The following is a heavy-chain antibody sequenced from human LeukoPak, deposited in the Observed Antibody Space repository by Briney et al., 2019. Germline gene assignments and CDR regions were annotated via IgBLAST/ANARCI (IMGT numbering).Heavy chain of an antibody. Sequence: PSETLSLTCAVYGASFSGYYWSWLRQSPGKGLEWIGEIFHSGTTNYNPSLKSRVTMSVDTSKNHFSLKLRSVTAADTAVYYCARHARVAAHTNHLDYWGQGTLVTVSS. J-gene: IGHJ4*02. V-gene: IGHV4-34*12. CDR2: IFHSGTT. CDR1: GASFSGYY. D-gene: IGHD6-6*01. CDR3: ARHARVAAHTNHLDY.